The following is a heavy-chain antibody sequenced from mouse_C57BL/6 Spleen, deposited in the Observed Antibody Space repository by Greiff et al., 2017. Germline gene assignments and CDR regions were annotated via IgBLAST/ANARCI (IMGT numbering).Heavy chain of an antibody. J-gene: IGHJ4*01. D-gene: IGHD2-5*01. V-gene: IGHV1-61*01. CDR2: IYPSDSET. Sequence: QVQLQQPGAELVRPGSSVKLSCKASGYTFTSYWMDWVKQRPGQGLEWIGNIYPSDSETHYNQKFKDKATLTVDKSSSTAYMQRSSLTSEDSAVYYCARSRSNYTGFYAMDYWGQGTSVTVSS. CDR3: ARSRSNYTGFYAMDY. CDR1: GYTFTSYW.